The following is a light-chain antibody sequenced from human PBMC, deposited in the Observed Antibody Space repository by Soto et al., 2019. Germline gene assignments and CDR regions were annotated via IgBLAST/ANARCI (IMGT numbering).Light chain of an antibody. CDR3: TSYTSSATVI. CDR2: EVI. V-gene: IGLV2-14*01. J-gene: IGLJ2*01. Sequence: QSALTQPASVSGFPGQSITISCTGTSSDVGDYMYVSWYQQHPDEAPKLIIYEVIYRPSGVSSRFSGSKSGNTASLTISGLLPEEEADYYCTSYTSSATVIFGGGTKLTVL. CDR1: SSDVGDYMY.